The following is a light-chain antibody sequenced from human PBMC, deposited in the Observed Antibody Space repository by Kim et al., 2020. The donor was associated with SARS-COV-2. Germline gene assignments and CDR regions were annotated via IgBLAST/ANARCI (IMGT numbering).Light chain of an antibody. Sequence: GQSVTISCTGSSSDVGGYNYVSWYQQHPGIAPKLIIYEVNMRPSGVPDRFSGSKSGNTASLTVSGLQAEDEADYYCSSYAGSNNWVFGGGTKLTVL. CDR1: SSDVGGYNY. J-gene: IGLJ3*02. CDR2: EVN. CDR3: SSYAGSNNWV. V-gene: IGLV2-8*01.